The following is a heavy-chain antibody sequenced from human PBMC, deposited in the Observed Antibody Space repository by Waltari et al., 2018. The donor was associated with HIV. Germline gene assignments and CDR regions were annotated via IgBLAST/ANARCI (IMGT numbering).Heavy chain of an antibody. V-gene: IGHV3-74*01. CDR3: ATEFYRNGYNF. CDR2: SNSDATST. Sequence: EVQLVESGGNLVQPGGSLRLSCAASGFTFNSYWMHWVRQAPGKGLVWVSRSNSDATSTAYADSVKGRFTISRDNAKNTLYLQMNSLKTEDTAVYYCATEFYRNGYNFWGQGTLVTVSS. CDR1: GFTFNSYW. J-gene: IGHJ4*02. D-gene: IGHD5-18*01.